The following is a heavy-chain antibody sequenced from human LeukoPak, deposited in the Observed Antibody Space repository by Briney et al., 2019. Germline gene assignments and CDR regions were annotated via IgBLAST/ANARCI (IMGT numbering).Heavy chain of an antibody. CDR2: IYYDGNT. V-gene: IGHV4-39*07. CDR1: GDSISSTSYY. J-gene: IGHJ4*02. CDR3: ARGGYEDPFDY. Sequence: SSETLSLTCTVSGDSISSTSYYWGWIRQPPGKGLECIASIYYDGNTHYNPSLKSRVTISVDTSKNQFSLKLNSVTAADTAVYYCARGGYEDPFDYWGQGTLVAVAS. D-gene: IGHD5-12*01.